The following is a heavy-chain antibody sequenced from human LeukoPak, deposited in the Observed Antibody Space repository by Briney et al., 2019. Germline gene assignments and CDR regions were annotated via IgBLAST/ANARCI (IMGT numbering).Heavy chain of an antibody. CDR1: GGTFRQYG. D-gene: IGHD2/OR15-2a*01. CDR3: ARVISIGQPPYYCYMDV. Sequence: ASVPVSCKASGGTFRQYGISWVRQAPGLGLEWMGGIIPIFNSLTYAQKFQGRLTITADESQTHAYMELSSLRSEDTAVYYCARVISIGQPPYYCYMDVWGKGTTVTVSS. V-gene: IGHV1-69*01. CDR2: IIPIFNSL. J-gene: IGHJ6*03.